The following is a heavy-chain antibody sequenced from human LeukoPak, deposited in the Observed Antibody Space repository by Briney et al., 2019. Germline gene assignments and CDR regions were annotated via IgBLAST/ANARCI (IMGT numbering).Heavy chain of an antibody. J-gene: IGHJ4*02. Sequence: GGSLRLSCAASGFTFSSYGMHWVRQAPGKGLEWVAFIRYDGSNKYYADSVKGRFTISRDNSKNTLYLQMNSLRAEDTAVYYCAKDNDRYYYDSSGGIDYWGQGTLVTVSS. CDR2: IRYDGSNK. CDR3: AKDNDRYYYDSSGGIDY. V-gene: IGHV3-30*02. D-gene: IGHD3-22*01. CDR1: GFTFSSYG.